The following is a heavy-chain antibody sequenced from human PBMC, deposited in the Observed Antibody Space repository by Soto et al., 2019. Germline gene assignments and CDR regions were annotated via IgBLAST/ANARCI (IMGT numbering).Heavy chain of an antibody. CDR2: ISRSSSYI. Sequence: EVQLVESGGGLVKPGGSLRLSCAASGFTFSSYSMNWVRQAPGKGLEWVSSISRSSSYIYYGESVKGRFTISRDNAKNSLYLQMNSLRAEDTAVYYCARDLHDYVSFRFDPWGEGTLVTVSS. CDR3: ARDLHDYVSFRFDP. D-gene: IGHD3-16*01. CDR1: GFTFSSYS. J-gene: IGHJ5*02. V-gene: IGHV3-21*01.